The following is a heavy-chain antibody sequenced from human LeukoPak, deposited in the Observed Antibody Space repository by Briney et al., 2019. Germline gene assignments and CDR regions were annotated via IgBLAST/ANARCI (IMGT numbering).Heavy chain of an antibody. CDR2: IIPIFGTA. Sequence: GSSVKVSCKASGGTFSSYTISWVRQAPGQGLEWMGGIIPIFGTANYAQKFQGRVTITTDESTSTAYVELSSLRSEDTAVYYCARAERVAARPDAFDIWGQGTMVTVSS. D-gene: IGHD6-6*01. CDR3: ARAERVAARPDAFDI. J-gene: IGHJ3*02. CDR1: GGTFSSYT. V-gene: IGHV1-69*05.